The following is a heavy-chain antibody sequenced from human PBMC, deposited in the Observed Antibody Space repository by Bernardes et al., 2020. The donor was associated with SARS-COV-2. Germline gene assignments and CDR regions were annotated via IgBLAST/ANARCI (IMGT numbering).Heavy chain of an antibody. Sequence: GGSLRLSCAASGFTFSETWMNWVRQAPGKGLEWVGRIKSKRDGRKADIAAPMKGRFSISRDDSPNTLDLQMNRLKTEDPAVYYCVTDWYKGFQTWGQGTLVTVSS. J-gene: IGHJ4*02. CDR3: VTDWYKGFQT. CDR1: GFTFSETW. CDR2: IKSKRDGRKA. D-gene: IGHD1-20*01. V-gene: IGHV3-15*01.